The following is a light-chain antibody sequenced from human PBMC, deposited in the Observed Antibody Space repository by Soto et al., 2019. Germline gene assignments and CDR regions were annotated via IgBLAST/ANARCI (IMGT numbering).Light chain of an antibody. CDR1: QDISNY. V-gene: IGKV1-33*01. J-gene: IGKJ2*01. CDR3: QQYDNLPPYT. CDR2: DAS. Sequence: DIPMTQSPSSLSASVGDRVTITCHASQDISNYLNWYQQKPGKAPKLLIYDASNLEKGVPSRFNGRGSGTDFTFTISSLQPEDIATYYCQQYDNLPPYTCGQGTKLEIK.